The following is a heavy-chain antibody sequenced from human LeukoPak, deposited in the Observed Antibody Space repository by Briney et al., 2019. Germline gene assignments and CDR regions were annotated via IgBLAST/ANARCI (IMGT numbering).Heavy chain of an antibody. CDR3: AKDYYYDSSGYCFDY. J-gene: IGHJ4*02. D-gene: IGHD3-22*01. CDR2: ISYDGSNK. CDR1: GFTFSSYG. Sequence: GGSLRLSCAASGFTFSSYGMHWVRQAPGKGLEWVAVISYDGSNKYYADSVKGRFTISRDNSKNTLYLQMNSLRAGDTAVYYCAKDYYYDSSGYCFDYWGQGTLVTVSS. V-gene: IGHV3-30*18.